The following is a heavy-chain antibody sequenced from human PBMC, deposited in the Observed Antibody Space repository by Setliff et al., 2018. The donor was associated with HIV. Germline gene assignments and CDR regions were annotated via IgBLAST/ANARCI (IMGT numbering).Heavy chain of an antibody. CDR1: GYSISSGYY. Sequence: TSETLSLTCTVTGYSISSGYYWAWIRQPPGKGLEWIGYIYHAGNTYYNPSLKSRVTISVDTSKNQISLRLNSLTAGDTAVYYCAKHGPSTSMDVWGQGTTVTVSS. CDR3: AKHGPSTSMDV. J-gene: IGHJ6*02. D-gene: IGHD2-2*01. CDR2: IYHAGNT. V-gene: IGHV4-38-2*02.